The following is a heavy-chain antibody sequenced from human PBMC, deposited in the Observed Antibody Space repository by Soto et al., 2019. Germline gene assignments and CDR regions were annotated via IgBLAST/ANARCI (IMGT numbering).Heavy chain of an antibody. CDR3: ARDSDYSMDVYWFDP. CDR1: GFTFTSYG. Sequence: ASVKVSCKASGFTFTSYGISWVRQAPGKGLEWMGWISAYNGNTNYAQKLQGRVTMTTDTSTSTAYMELRSLRSDDTAVYYCARDSDYSMDVYWFDPWGQGALVTVSS. CDR2: ISAYNGNT. V-gene: IGHV1-18*01. D-gene: IGHD4-4*01. J-gene: IGHJ5*02.